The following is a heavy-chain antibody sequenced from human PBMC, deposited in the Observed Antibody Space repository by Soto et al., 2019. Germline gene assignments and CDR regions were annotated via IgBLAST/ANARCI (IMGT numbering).Heavy chain of an antibody. CDR2: IYSGGST. D-gene: IGHD3-22*01. J-gene: IGHJ4*02. Sequence: GQSLRLSCAASAFTASSKYMSWGRHLPWKGLEWVSVIYSGGSTYYADSVKGRFTISRHNSKNTLYLQMNSLRAEDTAVYYCVRAYYDSRGLLAYSGQGSLVIVSS. CDR1: AFTASSKY. V-gene: IGHV3-53*04. CDR3: VRAYYDSRGLLAY.